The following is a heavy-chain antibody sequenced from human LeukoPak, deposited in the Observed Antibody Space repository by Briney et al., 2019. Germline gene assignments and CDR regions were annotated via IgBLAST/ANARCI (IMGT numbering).Heavy chain of an antibody. D-gene: IGHD1-7*01. CDR3: ARKTGTTLRRTPKGMDV. CDR1: GGSFSGYY. Sequence: KPSETLSLTCAVYGGSFSGYYWSWIRQPPGKGLEWIGEINHSGSTSYNPSLKSRVTISVDTSKNQFSLKLSSVTAADTAVYYCARKTGTTLRRTPKGMDVWGQGTTVTVSS. J-gene: IGHJ6*02. V-gene: IGHV4-34*01. CDR2: INHSGST.